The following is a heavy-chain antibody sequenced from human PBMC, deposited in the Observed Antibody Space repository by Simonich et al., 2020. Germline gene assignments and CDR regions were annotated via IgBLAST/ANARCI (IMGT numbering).Heavy chain of an antibody. CDR3: ARDFRLQLVEIGTYYYYGMDV. V-gene: IGHV3-48*03. D-gene: IGHD6-6*01. Sequence: EVQLVESGGGLVQPGGSLRLSCAASGFTFSSYEMNWVRQAPGKGLEWVSYISSSGSTIYYAAYVTGRFTISRDNAKNSLYLQMNSLRAEDTAVYYCARDFRLQLVEIGTYYYYGMDVWGQGTTVTVSS. J-gene: IGHJ6*02. CDR2: ISSSGSTI. CDR1: GFTFSSYE.